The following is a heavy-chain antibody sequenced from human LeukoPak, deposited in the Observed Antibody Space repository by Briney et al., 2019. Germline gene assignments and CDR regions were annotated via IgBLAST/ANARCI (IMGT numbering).Heavy chain of an antibody. J-gene: IGHJ6*03. V-gene: IGHV4-34*01. CDR2: INHGESA. Sequence: SETLSLTCAVYGGSFSGFYWSWVRQFPGKGLEWIGEINHGESANYNPSLKNRITISVDTSRNQFSLKMTSVTAADTAVYYCARTTEGYAGGPGYSYYYYMDVWGKGTTVTISS. D-gene: IGHD5-12*01. CDR1: GGSFSGFY. CDR3: ARTTEGYAGGPGYSYYYYMDV.